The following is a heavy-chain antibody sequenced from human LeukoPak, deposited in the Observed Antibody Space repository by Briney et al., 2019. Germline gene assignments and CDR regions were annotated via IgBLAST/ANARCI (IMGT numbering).Heavy chain of an antibody. D-gene: IGHD3-9*01. J-gene: IGHJ3*02. CDR3: AASLTLYDFLTGYSVGAFDI. CDR1: GGSISSGSYC. Sequence: PSQTLSLTCSVSGGSISSGSYCWSWIRQPAEKGLEWIGYIYYSGTTYYNPSLKSRVAISLGTSKNHFSLKLSSLTAADAAVYYCAASLTLYDFLTGYSVGAFDIWGQGTMVTVSS. CDR2: IYYSGTT. V-gene: IGHV4-31*03.